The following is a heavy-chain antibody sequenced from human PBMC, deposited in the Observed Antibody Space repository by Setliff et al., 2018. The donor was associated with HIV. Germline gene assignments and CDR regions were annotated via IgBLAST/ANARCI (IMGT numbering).Heavy chain of an antibody. CDR2: ISGRSSDP. J-gene: IGHJ4*02. CDR3: AKDMNYNNDYPGVIGS. V-gene: IGHV3-11*06. D-gene: IGHD3-16*01. CDR1: GFTFSDYY. Sequence: KPGGSLRLSCAASGFTFSDYYMGWIRQAPGKGLEWVSYISGRSSDPNYADSVKGRFTIARDNSKNTLYLEMTSLRAEATAVYHCAKDMNYNNDYPGVIGSWGRGTLVTVSS.